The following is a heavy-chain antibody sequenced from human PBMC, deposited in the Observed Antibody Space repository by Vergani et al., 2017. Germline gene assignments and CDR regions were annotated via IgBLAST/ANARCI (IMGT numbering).Heavy chain of an antibody. CDR3: ARQSTFCGGDCFSVAVED. D-gene: IGHD2-21*02. Sequence: EVRLVQSGAVVKKSGESLKISCQASGYTFTNDWIGWVRQLPGEGFEWMGVIYPADSVAKYSPSFQGRVTLSVDLSISTAYLHWKSLEASDSAMYYCARQSTFCGGDCFSVAVEDWGQGTMVTVSS. CDR1: GYTFTNDW. CDR2: IYPADSVA. J-gene: IGHJ3*01. V-gene: IGHV5-51*01.